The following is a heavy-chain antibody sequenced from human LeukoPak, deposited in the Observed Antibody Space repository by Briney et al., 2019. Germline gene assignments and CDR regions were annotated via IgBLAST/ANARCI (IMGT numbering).Heavy chain of an antibody. J-gene: IGHJ5*02. CDR3: ARNQRSSGGGYNWFDP. CDR1: GGSISSGDYY. V-gene: IGHV4-39*01. Sequence: PSETLSLTCTVSGGSISSGDYYWSWIRQPPGKGLEWIGSIYYSGSTYYNPSLKSRVTISVDTSKNQFSLKLSSVTAADTAVYYCARNQRSSGGGYNWFDPWGQGTLVTVSS. D-gene: IGHD6-25*01. CDR2: IYYSGST.